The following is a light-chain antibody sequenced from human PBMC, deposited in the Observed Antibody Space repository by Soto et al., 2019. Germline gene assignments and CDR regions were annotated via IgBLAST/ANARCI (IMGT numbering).Light chain of an antibody. J-gene: IGKJ4*01. CDR1: QSVRSSY. CDR3: QQYGNSPLT. Sequence: EIVLTQSPGTLSLSPGKRATLSCRASQSVRSSYFAWYQQKPGQAPRLLIFGASTRAPGIPDRFSGSGSGTDFTLTISKLEPEDFALFYCQQYGNSPLTFGGGTKVDIK. CDR2: GAS. V-gene: IGKV3-20*01.